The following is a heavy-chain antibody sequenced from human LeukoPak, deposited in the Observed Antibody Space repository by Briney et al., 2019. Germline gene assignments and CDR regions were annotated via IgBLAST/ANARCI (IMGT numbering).Heavy chain of an antibody. CDR3: ARYDSSGYYLGKVDY. J-gene: IGHJ4*02. CDR1: GGSISSGSYY. V-gene: IGHV4-61*02. Sequence: SETLSLTCTVSGGSISSGSYYWSWIRQPAGKGLEWIGRISTNGNTNYNPSLKSRVTISVDTSKNQFSLKLSSVTAADTAVYYCARYDSSGYYLGKVDYWGQGTLVTVSS. CDR2: ISTNGNT. D-gene: IGHD3-22*01.